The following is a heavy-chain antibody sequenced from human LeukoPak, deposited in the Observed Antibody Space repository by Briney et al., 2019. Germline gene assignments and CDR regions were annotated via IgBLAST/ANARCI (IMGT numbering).Heavy chain of an antibody. V-gene: IGHV4-61*02. CDR3: ARSVIAVTFDAFDI. CDR2: IYTSGST. CDR1: GGSISSGSYY. Sequence: KSSETLSLTCTVSGGSISSGSYYWSWIRQPAGKGLEWIGRIYTSGSTNYNPSLKSRVTISVDTSKNQFSLKLSSVTAADTAVYYCARSVIAVTFDAFDIWGQGTMVTVSS. D-gene: IGHD2-21*01. J-gene: IGHJ3*02.